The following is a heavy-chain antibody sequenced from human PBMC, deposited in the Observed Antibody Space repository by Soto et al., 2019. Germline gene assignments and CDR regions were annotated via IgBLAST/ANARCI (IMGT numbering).Heavy chain of an antibody. D-gene: IGHD3-16*01. CDR3: ARHVRGSPEDV. J-gene: IGHJ6*02. Sequence: EVQLVESGGGLVQPGGSLRLSCEASGFTFSAYWMGWVRQAPGTGLQWVATIKTDGSEKYYVDSVTGRFTISRDNDNNSLYLHLNTLRAEDTGVYYCARHVRGSPEDVWGQGTTVTVSS. V-gene: IGHV3-7*05. CDR2: IKTDGSEK. CDR1: GFTFSAYW.